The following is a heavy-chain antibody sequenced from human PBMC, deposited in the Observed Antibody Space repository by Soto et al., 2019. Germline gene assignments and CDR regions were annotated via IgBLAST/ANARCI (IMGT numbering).Heavy chain of an antibody. J-gene: IGHJ3*02. CDR2: IIPIFGTA. CDR1: GGTFSSYA. CDR3: ARRLDGITIFGVAEGAFDI. V-gene: IGHV1-69*01. Sequence: QVQLVQSGAEVKKPGSSVKVSCKASGGTFSSYAISWVRQAPGQGLEWMGGIIPIFGTANYAQKFQGRVTITADESTSTAYMELSSLRSEDTAVYSCARRLDGITIFGVAEGAFDIWGQGTMVTVSS. D-gene: IGHD3-3*01.